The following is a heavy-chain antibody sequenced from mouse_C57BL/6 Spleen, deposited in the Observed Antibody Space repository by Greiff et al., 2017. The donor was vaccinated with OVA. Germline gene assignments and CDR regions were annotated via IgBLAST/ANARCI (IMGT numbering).Heavy chain of an antibody. V-gene: IGHV3-6*01. CDR3: ARDRAGPYAMDY. D-gene: IGHD3-1*01. CDR1: GYSITSGYY. J-gene: IGHJ4*01. CDR2: ISYDGSN. Sequence: EVKLMESGPGLVKPSQSLSLTCSVTGYSITSGYYWNWIRQFPGNKLEWMGYISYDGSNNYNPSLKNRISITRDTSKNQFFLKLNSVTTEDTATYYCARDRAGPYAMDYWGQGTSVTVSS.